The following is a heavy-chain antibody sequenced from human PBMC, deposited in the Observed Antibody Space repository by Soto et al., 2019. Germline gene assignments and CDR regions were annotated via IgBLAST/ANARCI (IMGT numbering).Heavy chain of an antibody. J-gene: IGHJ4*02. Sequence: VASVKVSCKASGFAFTGHYIHWVRQAPGQGLEWMGWINPNSGGTSYAQKFQGRLTMTTDTSITTAYMELSRLSSDDTAFYYCAKSGSSFRPSLGYFDYWGQGTLVTVSS. V-gene: IGHV1-2*02. D-gene: IGHD3-3*01. CDR3: AKSGSSFRPSLGYFDY. CDR1: GFAFTGHY. CDR2: INPNSGGT.